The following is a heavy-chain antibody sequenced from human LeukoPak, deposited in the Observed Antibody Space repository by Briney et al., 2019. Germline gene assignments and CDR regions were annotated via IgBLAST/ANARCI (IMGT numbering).Heavy chain of an antibody. CDR2: IYYSGST. D-gene: IGHD5-24*01. V-gene: IGHV4-30-4*01. CDR3: ARNRDGYNSFDY. J-gene: IGHJ4*02. CDR1: GGSIRSGDYY. Sequence: SQTLSLTCTVSGGSIRSGDYYWSWIRQPPGKGLEWIGYIYYSGSTYYNPSLKSRVSISVDTSKNQFSLKLSSVTAADTAVYYCARNRDGYNSFDYWGQGTLVTVSS.